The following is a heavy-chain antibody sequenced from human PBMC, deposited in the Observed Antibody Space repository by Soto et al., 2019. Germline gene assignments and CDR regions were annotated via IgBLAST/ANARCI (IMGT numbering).Heavy chain of an antibody. J-gene: IGHJ4*02. Sequence: PGESLRISCAASGFPLSSHWMHWVRQAPGKRLVWVSRISSDGSSTSYADSVKGRFTISRDNAKNTLYLQMNSLRAEDTAVYYCTSCPPMYCSSSSCYAYPFDYWGQGTLVTVSS. CDR1: GFPLSSHW. CDR3: TSCPPMYCSSSSCYAYPFDY. V-gene: IGHV3-74*01. D-gene: IGHD2-2*01. CDR2: ISSDGSST.